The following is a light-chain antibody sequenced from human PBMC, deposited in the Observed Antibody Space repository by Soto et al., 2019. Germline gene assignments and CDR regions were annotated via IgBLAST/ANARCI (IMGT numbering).Light chain of an antibody. Sequence: DINMTQSPSTLSASVGDRVTLPCRASQNINSWLAWYQQKPGKAPKLMIYEASSLEKGVPARFGGSGSGTECTLTISSLQPDDVATYYCQQYNVYSWTFGQGTKVDIK. CDR1: QNINSW. V-gene: IGKV1-5*03. CDR3: QQYNVYSWT. J-gene: IGKJ1*01. CDR2: EAS.